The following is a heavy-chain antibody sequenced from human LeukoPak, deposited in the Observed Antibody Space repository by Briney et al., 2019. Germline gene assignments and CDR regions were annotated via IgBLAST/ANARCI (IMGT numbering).Heavy chain of an antibody. J-gene: IGHJ5*02. CDR3: ARAGPGGFDP. CDR1: GGSISSGSYY. V-gene: IGHV4-61*02. CDR2: IYTSGST. D-gene: IGHD3-10*01. Sequence: SGTLSLTCTVSGGSISSGSYYWSWIRQPAGTGLEWIGRIYTSGSTNYNPSLKSRVTISVDTSKNQFSLKLSSVTAADTAVYYCARAGPGGFDPWGQGTLVTVSS.